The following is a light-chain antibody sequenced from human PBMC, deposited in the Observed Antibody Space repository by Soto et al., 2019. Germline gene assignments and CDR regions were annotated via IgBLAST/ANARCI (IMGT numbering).Light chain of an antibody. CDR1: SSDVGGYNY. CDR3: SSYTSSSTLDV. Sequence: LTQPASVSGSPGQSITISCTGTSSDVGGYNYVSWYQQHPGKAPKLMIYEVSNRPSGVSNRFSGSKSGNTASLTISGIQAEDEADYYCSSYTSSSTLDVFGTGTKV. J-gene: IGLJ1*01. CDR2: EVS. V-gene: IGLV2-14*01.